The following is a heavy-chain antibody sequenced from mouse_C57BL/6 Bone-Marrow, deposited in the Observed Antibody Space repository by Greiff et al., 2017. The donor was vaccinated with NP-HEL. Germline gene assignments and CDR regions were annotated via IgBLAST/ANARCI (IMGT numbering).Heavy chain of an antibody. CDR3: AINWDVRYFDV. D-gene: IGHD4-1*01. CDR2: IYPRSGNT. V-gene: IGHV1-81*01. CDR1: GYTFTSYG. J-gene: IGHJ1*03. Sequence: LEESGAELARPGASVKLSCKASGYTFTSYGISWVKQRTGQGLEWIGEIYPRSGNTYYNEKFKGKATLTADKSSSTAYMELRSLTSEDSAVYFCAINWDVRYFDVWGTGTTVTVSS.